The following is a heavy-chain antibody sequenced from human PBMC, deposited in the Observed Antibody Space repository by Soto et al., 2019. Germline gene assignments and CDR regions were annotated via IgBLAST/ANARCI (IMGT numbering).Heavy chain of an antibody. D-gene: IGHD6-6*01. CDR1: GFTFSSYW. Sequence: VGSLRLSCAASGFTFSSYWMHWVRQAPGKGLVWVSRINSDGNITSYADSVKGRFTISRDNAKNTLALQMNSLRAEDTAVYYGAREYSSSRYFDHWGQGALVTVSS. CDR2: INSDGNIT. V-gene: IGHV3-74*01. CDR3: AREYSSSRYFDH. J-gene: IGHJ4*02.